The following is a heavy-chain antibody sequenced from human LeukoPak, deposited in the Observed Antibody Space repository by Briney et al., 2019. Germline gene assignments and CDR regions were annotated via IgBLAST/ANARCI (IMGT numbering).Heavy chain of an antibody. D-gene: IGHD1-26*01. CDR3: ARDGGRGGSPFLDY. Sequence: QPGGSLRLSCAASGFTFSTYAMSWVRQAPGKGLEWVSAICGSDGSRYYADSVKGRFTISRDNSKNTLYLQMNSLRAEDTAVYYCARDGGRGGSPFLDYWGQGTLVTVSS. CDR2: ICGSDGSR. J-gene: IGHJ4*02. V-gene: IGHV3-23*01. CDR1: GFTFSTYA.